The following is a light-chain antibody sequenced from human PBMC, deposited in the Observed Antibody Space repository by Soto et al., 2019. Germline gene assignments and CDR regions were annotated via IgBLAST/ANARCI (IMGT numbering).Light chain of an antibody. J-gene: IGKJ4*01. CDR3: QQRSTGT. Sequence: EIVLTQSPATLSLSPGERATLSCRASQTINNFLAWYQQKPGQAPRLLIYDASTRSPGIPGRFSGSGSGIAFTLTIPRLDPYDFEVYQCQQRSTGTFGGGTKVDIK. V-gene: IGKV3-11*01. CDR1: QTINNF. CDR2: DAS.